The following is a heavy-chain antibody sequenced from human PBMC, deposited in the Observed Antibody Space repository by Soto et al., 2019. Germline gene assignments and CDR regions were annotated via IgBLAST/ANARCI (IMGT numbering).Heavy chain of an antibody. CDR3: ARDPYYYDTSGYSY. D-gene: IGHD3-22*01. J-gene: IGHJ4*02. V-gene: IGHV3-21*01. CDR2: ISPSSSYI. Sequence: PGGSLRLSCAASGFTFSSFSMHWVRQAPGKGLEWVSSISPSSSYIYYADSVRGRFTISRDNAKNSLYLQMNSLRAEDTAVYYCARDPYYYDTSGYSYWGQGTLVTVFS. CDR1: GFTFSSFS.